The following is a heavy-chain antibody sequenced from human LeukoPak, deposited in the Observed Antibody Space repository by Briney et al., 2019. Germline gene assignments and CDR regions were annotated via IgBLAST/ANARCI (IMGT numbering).Heavy chain of an antibody. V-gene: IGHV4-34*01. D-gene: IGHD3-16*02. J-gene: IGHJ4*02. CDR1: GGSFSGYY. CDR2: IYHSGST. CDR3: ARTNYDYVWGSYRQTHSDY. Sequence: SETLSLTCAVYGGSFSGYYWSWIRQPPRKGLEWIGEIYHSGSTNYNPSLKSRVTISVDTSKNQFSLKLSSVTAADTGVYYCARTNYDYVWGSYRQTHSDYWGQGTLVTVSS.